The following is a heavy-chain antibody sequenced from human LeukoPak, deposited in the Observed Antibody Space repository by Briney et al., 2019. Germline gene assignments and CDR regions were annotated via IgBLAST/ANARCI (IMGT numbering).Heavy chain of an antibody. CDR2: ISGSGGST. CDR3: AKPAVDTAMAYYFDY. D-gene: IGHD5-18*01. CDR1: GFTFSNYG. Sequence: PGGSLRLSCAASGFTFSNYGMSWVRQAPGRGLEWVSAISGSGGSTYYADSVKGRFTISRDNSKNTLYLQMNNLRAEDTAVYHCAKPAVDTAMAYYFDYWGQGTLVTVSS. V-gene: IGHV3-23*01. J-gene: IGHJ4*02.